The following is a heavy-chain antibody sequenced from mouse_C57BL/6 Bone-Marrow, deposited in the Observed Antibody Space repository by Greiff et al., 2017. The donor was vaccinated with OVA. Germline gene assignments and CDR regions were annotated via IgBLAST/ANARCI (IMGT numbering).Heavy chain of an antibody. CDR3: AIAYYYGTSSY. D-gene: IGHD1-1*01. CDR2: IHPSDSGT. Sequence: VQLQQPGADLVKPGASVTVSCKASGYTFTSYWMHWVKQRPGQGLEWIGRIHPSDSGTNNNQKFNGKATLTVEKSSCTAYLLLSSLTSEDSAVYYCAIAYYYGTSSYWGQGTLVTVSA. V-gene: IGHV1-74*01. J-gene: IGHJ3*01. CDR1: GYTFTSYW.